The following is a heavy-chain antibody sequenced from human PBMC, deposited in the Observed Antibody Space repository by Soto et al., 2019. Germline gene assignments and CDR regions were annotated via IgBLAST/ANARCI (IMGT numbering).Heavy chain of an antibody. D-gene: IGHD5-12*01. CDR3: AREEMATIDY. J-gene: IGHJ4*02. CDR1: GGSVSSSSYY. Sequence: SETLSLTCTVSGGSVSSSSYYWSWIRQPPGKGLERIGYIYYSGSTNYNPSLKSRVTISVDTSKNQFSLKLSSVTAADTAVYYCAREEMATIDYWGQGTLVTVSS. V-gene: IGHV4-61*01. CDR2: IYYSGST.